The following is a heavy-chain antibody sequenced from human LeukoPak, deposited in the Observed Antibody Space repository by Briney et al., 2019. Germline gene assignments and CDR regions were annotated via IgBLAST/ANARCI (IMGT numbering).Heavy chain of an antibody. J-gene: IGHJ5*02. CDR1: GFNFRRYW. V-gene: IGHV3-7*01. D-gene: IGHD2-15*01. CDR3: TRWARYCSSGSCYSWFDP. Sequence: GSLRLSCVASGFNFRRYWMSLVRQAPGKGLEWVANMKIEGSEEYYVDSVKGRFTISRDNAKNSLYLQMNSLRVDDTAVHYCTRWARYCSSGSCYSWFDPWGQGTLVTVSS. CDR2: MKIEGSEE.